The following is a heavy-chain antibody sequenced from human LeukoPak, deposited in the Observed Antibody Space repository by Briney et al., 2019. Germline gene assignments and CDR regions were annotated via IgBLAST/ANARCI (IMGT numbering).Heavy chain of an antibody. Sequence: PGGSLRLSCAASGFTFSSYWMSWVRQAPGKGLGWVANIKQDGSEKYYVDSVKGRFTISRDNAKNSLYLQMNSLRAEDTAVYYCARDDSGSWYGGAFDYWGQGTLVTVSS. CDR1: GFTFSSYW. J-gene: IGHJ4*02. V-gene: IGHV3-7*01. D-gene: IGHD6-13*01. CDR3: ARDDSGSWYGGAFDY. CDR2: IKQDGSEK.